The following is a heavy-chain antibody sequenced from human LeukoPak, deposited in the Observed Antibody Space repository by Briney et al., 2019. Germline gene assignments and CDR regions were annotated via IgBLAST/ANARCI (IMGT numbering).Heavy chain of an antibody. V-gene: IGHV4-38-2*02. CDR3: ARERGYYDSSGYGSYSDY. D-gene: IGHD3-22*01. J-gene: IGHJ4*01. CDR2: IDHRGNT. CDR1: GDSISSGNF. Sequence: PSETLSLTCIVSGDSISSGNFCVWIRQPPGKGLAYIGNIDHRGNTYYNPSLKSRLTILLDTSRNQFSLRLSSVTAADTAVYYCARERGYYDSSGYGSYSDYWGHGTLVTVSS.